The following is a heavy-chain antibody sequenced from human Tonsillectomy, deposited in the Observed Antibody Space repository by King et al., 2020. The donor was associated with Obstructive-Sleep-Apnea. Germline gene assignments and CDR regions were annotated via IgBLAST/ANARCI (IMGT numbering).Heavy chain of an antibody. CDR1: VGSISNYY. CDR2: IYYSGST. D-gene: IGHD3-3*01. Sequence: QLQESGPGLVKPSETLSLTCSVSVGSISNYYWRWIRQPPGKGLEWIGYIYYSGSTNHNPSLQSRVSISIETSKNHFSLKLSSVTAADTAVYYCASSNPFWSGYSLWGQGTLVTVSS. J-gene: IGHJ4*02. V-gene: IGHV4-59*01. CDR3: ASSNPFWSGYSL.